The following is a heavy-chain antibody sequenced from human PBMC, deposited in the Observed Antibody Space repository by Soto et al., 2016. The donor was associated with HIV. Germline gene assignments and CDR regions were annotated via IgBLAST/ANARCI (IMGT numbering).Heavy chain of an antibody. CDR3: ARTVGXKRFDP. Sequence: QVQLQESGPGLVKPSETLSLTCIVSSGSISSYYWSWIRQPPGKGLEWIGYMYYSGSTNYNPSLKSRVTISVDTSKNQFSLKLNSVTAADTAVYYCARTVGXKRFDPWGQGTLVTVSS. D-gene: IGHD1-26*01. V-gene: IGHV4-59*01. CDR1: SGSISSYY. J-gene: IGHJ5*02. CDR2: MYYSGST.